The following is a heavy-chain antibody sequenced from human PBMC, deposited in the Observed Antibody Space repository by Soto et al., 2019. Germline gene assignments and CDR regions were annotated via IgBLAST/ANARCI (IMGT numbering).Heavy chain of an antibody. Sequence: EASVKVSCKASGGTFSSYAISWVRQAPGQGLEWMGGIIPIFGTANYAQKFQGRVTITADKSTSTAYMELSSLRSEDTAVYYCARDQASYGYYYYGMDVWGQGTTVTVSS. CDR2: IIPIFGTA. CDR3: ARDQASYGYYYYGMDV. CDR1: GGTFSSYA. D-gene: IGHD5-18*01. J-gene: IGHJ6*02. V-gene: IGHV1-69*06.